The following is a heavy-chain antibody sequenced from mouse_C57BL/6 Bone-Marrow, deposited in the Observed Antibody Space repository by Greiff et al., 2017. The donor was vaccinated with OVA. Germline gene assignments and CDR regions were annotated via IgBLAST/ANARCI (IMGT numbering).Heavy chain of an antibody. J-gene: IGHJ4*01. CDR2: ISYDGSN. V-gene: IGHV3-6*01. Sequence: DVQLQESGPGLVEPSQSLSLTCSVTGYSITSGYYWNWIRQFPGNKLEWMGYISYDGSNNYNPSLKNRISITRDTSKNQFFLKLNSVTTEDTATYYCATTAQALYAMDYWGQGTSVTVSS. CDR1: GYSITSGYY. CDR3: ATTAQALYAMDY. D-gene: IGHD3-2*02.